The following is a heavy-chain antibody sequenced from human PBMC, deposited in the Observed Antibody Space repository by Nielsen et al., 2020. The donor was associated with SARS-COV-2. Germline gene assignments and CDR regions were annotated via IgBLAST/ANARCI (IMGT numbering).Heavy chain of an antibody. Sequence: GESLKIPCEASGFTFSNYEMNWVRQAPGKGLEWVSNIGGSGNTRYYADSVKGRFTISRDNAKKSVYLQMSRLRVEDTAFYYCARGGLGAAAPGVDYWGQGTLVTVSS. J-gene: IGHJ4*02. D-gene: IGHD1-26*01. CDR1: GFTFSNYE. CDR3: ARGGLGAAAPGVDY. V-gene: IGHV3-48*03. CDR2: IGGSGNTR.